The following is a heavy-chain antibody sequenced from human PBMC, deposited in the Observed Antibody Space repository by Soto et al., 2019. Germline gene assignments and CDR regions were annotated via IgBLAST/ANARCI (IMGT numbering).Heavy chain of an antibody. Sequence: ASVKVSCKASGGTFSSYAISWVRQAPGQGLEWMGWISAYNGNTNYAQKLQGRVTMTTDTSTSTANMELRSLRSDDTAVYYCARGDEFWSGYSQTYYYGMDVWGQGTTVNVSS. D-gene: IGHD3-3*01. CDR2: ISAYNGNT. CDR1: GGTFSSYA. CDR3: ARGDEFWSGYSQTYYYGMDV. J-gene: IGHJ6*01. V-gene: IGHV1-18*01.